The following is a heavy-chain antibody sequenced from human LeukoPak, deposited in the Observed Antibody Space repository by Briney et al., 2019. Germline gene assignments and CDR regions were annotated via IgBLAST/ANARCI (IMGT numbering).Heavy chain of an antibody. V-gene: IGHV4-4*02. CDR1: GGSISSTNW. Sequence: SGTLSLTCGVSGGSISSTNWWSWVRQPPGQGLEWIGEISLRGLTNYNPSLKSRVTISVDKSKNQFSLKLSSVTAADTAVYYCARVSGSYFDYWGQGTLVTVSS. CDR3: ARVSGSYFDY. CDR2: ISLRGLT. D-gene: IGHD1-26*01. J-gene: IGHJ4*02.